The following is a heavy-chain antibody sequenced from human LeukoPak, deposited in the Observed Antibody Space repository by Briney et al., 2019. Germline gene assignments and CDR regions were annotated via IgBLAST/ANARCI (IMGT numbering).Heavy chain of an antibody. CDR2: FHPGVSDI. CDR1: GYNFATYW. CDR3: ARFKDSFDI. V-gene: IGHV5-51*01. J-gene: IGHJ3*02. Sequence: GESLKIPCKGSGYNFATYWIGWVRQMPGKGLEWMGIFHPGVSDIRYSPSFQGQVTISADVSTSVAYVEWSSLKASDTAIYYCARFKDSFDIWGPGTMVIVSS.